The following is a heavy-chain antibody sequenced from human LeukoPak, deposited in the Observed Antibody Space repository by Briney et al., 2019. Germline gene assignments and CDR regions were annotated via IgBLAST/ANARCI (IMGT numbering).Heavy chain of an antibody. CDR2: INPDSGAT. Sequence: GASVKVSCKASGYTFTGYYIHWVLQAPGQGLEWMGRINPDSGATTYAQKFQGRVTMTRDTSISTAYMELSRLRSDDTAVYFCARDWELYYYDSSGYSCDYWGQGTLVTVSS. D-gene: IGHD3-22*01. CDR1: GYTFTGYY. V-gene: IGHV1-2*06. CDR3: ARDWELYYYDSSGYSCDY. J-gene: IGHJ4*02.